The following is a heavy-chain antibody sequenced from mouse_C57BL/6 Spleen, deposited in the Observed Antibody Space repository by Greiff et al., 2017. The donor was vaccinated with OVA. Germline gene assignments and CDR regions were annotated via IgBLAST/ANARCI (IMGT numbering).Heavy chain of an antibody. V-gene: IGHV5-17*01. CDR3: ALYYGNFYYAMDY. Sequence: EVMLVESGGGLVKPGGSLKLSCAASGFTFSDYGMHWVRQAPEKGLEWVAYISSGSSTIYYADTVKGRFTISRDNAKNTLFLQMTSLRSEDTAMYYCALYYGNFYYAMDYWGQGTSVTVSS. CDR2: ISSGSSTI. J-gene: IGHJ4*01. CDR1: GFTFSDYG. D-gene: IGHD2-1*01.